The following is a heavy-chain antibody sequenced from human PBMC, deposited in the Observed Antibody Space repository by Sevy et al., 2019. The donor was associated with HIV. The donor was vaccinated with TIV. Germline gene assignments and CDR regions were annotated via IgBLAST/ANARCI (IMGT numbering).Heavy chain of an antibody. V-gene: IGHV3-53*01. D-gene: IGHD6-19*01. CDR3: ARVVGSSGWYVDY. CDR1: GFTVSSNY. CDR2: IYSGGST. J-gene: IGHJ4*02. Sequence: GSLRLSCAASGFTVSSNYMSWVRQAPGKGLEWGSVIYSGGSTYYADSVKGRFTISRDNSKNTLYLQMNSLRAEDTAVYYCARVVGSSGWYVDYWGQGTLVTVSS.